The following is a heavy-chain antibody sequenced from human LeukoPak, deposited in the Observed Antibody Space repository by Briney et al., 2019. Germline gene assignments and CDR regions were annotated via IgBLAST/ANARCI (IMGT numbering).Heavy chain of an antibody. D-gene: IGHD6-25*01. CDR2: IAGSGARA. Sequence: SGGFLRLSCVASGFTFRTYAMTWVRQPPGKGLEWVSAIAGSGARAYSADSVKVRFTISRDNSKNTLYLQMNSLRVEDTAIYYCARDESGGGVPLYYFNYWGQGTLVTVSS. CDR3: ARDESGGGVPLYYFNY. CDR1: GFTFRTYA. J-gene: IGHJ4*02. V-gene: IGHV3-23*01.